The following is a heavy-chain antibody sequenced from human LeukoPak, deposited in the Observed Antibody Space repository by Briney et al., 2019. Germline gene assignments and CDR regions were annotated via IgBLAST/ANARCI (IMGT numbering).Heavy chain of an antibody. CDR1: GGSISSYY. CDR3: ARDGGCSSTSCYYYYGMDV. J-gene: IGHJ6*02. D-gene: IGHD2-2*01. Sequence: MPSETLSLTCTVSGGSISSYYSSWIRQPPGKGLEWIGYIYYSGSTNYNPSLKSRVTISVDTSKNQFSLKLSSVTAADTAVYYCARDGGCSSTSCYYYYGMDVWGQGTTVTVSS. V-gene: IGHV4-59*01. CDR2: IYYSGST.